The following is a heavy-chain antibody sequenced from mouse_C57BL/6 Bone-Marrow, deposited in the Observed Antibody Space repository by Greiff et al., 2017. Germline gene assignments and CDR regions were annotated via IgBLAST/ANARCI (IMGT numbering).Heavy chain of an antibody. CDR3: ARAYGYSYGMDY. CDR1: GYTFTSYW. Sequence: VQLQQPGAELVKPGASVKLSCKASGYTFTSYWMQWVKQRPGQGLEWIGEIDPSDSYTNYNQKFKGKATLTVDTSSSTAYMQLSSLASEDSAVYYCARAYGYSYGMDYWGQGTSVTVSS. D-gene: IGHD2-2*01. CDR2: IDPSDSYT. V-gene: IGHV1-50*01. J-gene: IGHJ4*01.